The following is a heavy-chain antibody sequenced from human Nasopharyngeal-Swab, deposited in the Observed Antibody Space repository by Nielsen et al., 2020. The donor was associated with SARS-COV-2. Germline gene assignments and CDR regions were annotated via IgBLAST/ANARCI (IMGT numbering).Heavy chain of an antibody. D-gene: IGHD3-22*01. CDR3: ASQGGGDYYDSRRYYNYVMDV. Sequence: SVKLSCKASGGTFSSYAISWVRQAPGHGLEWMGRIIPIFGIANYAQKLQGRVTITADKSTSTAYMEQSSLRSEDTAVYYCASQGGGDYYDSRRYYNYVMDVWGQGTTVTVSS. J-gene: IGHJ6*02. V-gene: IGHV1-69*04. CDR1: GGTFSSYA. CDR2: IIPIFGIA.